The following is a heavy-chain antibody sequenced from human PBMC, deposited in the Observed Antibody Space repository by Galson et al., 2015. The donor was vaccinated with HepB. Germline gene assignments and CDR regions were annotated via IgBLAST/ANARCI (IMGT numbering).Heavy chain of an antibody. CDR3: AHRLSSQSFFDH. Sequence: PALVKPTQTLTLTCTFSGFSLNTREVGVGWIRQPPGKALEWVVFIYGDDEKHFSPSLRSRLTVTKDTSRNQVVLTVTNMDPVDTATYYCAHRLSSQSFFDHWGQGTLVTVSS. CDR2: IYGDDEK. CDR1: GFSLNTREVG. D-gene: IGHD3-16*02. J-gene: IGHJ4*02. V-gene: IGHV2-5*02.